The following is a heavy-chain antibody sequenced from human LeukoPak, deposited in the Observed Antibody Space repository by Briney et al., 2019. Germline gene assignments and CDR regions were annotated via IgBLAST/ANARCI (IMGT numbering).Heavy chain of an antibody. Sequence: SETLSLTCAVYGGSFSGYHWSWIRQPPGKGLEWIEEINHSGSTNYNPSLKSRVTISVDTSKNQFSLKLTSVTAADTAVYYCARPLTGTSFDYWGQGTLVTVSS. D-gene: IGHD7-27*01. V-gene: IGHV4-34*01. J-gene: IGHJ4*02. CDR1: GGSFSGYH. CDR2: INHSGST. CDR3: ARPLTGTSFDY.